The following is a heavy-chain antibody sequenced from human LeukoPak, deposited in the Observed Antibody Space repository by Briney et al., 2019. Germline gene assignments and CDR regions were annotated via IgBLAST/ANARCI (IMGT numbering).Heavy chain of an antibody. D-gene: IGHD1-26*01. J-gene: IGHJ4*02. CDR1: GGSISSHY. Sequence: SETLSLTCTVSGGSISSHYWSWIRQPPGKGLEWIGYIYYSGSTNYNPSLKSRVTISVDTSKNQFSLKLSSVTAADTAVYYCARGGTPWELPFGYWGQGTLVTVSS. CDR2: IYYSGST. V-gene: IGHV4-59*11. CDR3: ARGGTPWELPFGY.